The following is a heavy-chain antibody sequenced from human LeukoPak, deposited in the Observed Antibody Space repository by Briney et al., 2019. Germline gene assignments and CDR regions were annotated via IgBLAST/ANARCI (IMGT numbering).Heavy chain of an antibody. D-gene: IGHD6-6*01. J-gene: IGHJ6*03. CDR1: GFTFSSYS. CDR2: ISSSSSYI. CDR3: ARDPSGGSSSGDMDV. Sequence: PGGSLRLSCAASGFTFSSYSMNWVRQAPGKGLEWVSSISSSSSYIYYADSVKGRFTISRDNAKNSLYLQMNSLRAEDTAVYCCARDPSGGSSSGDMDVWGKGTTVTVSS. V-gene: IGHV3-21*01.